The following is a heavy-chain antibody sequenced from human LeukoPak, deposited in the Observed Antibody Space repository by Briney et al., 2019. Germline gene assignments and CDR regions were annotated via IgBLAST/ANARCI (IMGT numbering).Heavy chain of an antibody. CDR1: GFTFSSYG. V-gene: IGHV3-30*02. Sequence: GGSLRLSCAASGFTFSSYGMHWVRQAPGKGLEWVAFIRYDGSNKYYADSVKGRFTISRDNSKNTLYLQMNSLRAEDTAVYYCAKFQSYYYDSSGYYRDCWGQGTLVTVSS. J-gene: IGHJ4*02. D-gene: IGHD3-22*01. CDR2: IRYDGSNK. CDR3: AKFQSYYYDSSGYYRDC.